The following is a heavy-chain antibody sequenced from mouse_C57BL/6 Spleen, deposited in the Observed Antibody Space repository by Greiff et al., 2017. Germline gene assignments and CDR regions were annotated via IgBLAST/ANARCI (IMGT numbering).Heavy chain of an antibody. CDR2: IDPSDSYT. D-gene: IGHD2-3*01. J-gene: IGHJ4*01. CDR1: GYTFTSYW. CDR3: TRYDPNYDAMDY. Sequence: QVQLKQSGAELVKPGASVKLSCKASGYTFTSYWMQWVKQRPGQGLEWIGEIDPSDSYTNYNQNFTGKATLTVDTSSSTAYMQLSSLTSEDSAVYYCTRYDPNYDAMDYWGQGTSVTVSS. V-gene: IGHV1-50*01.